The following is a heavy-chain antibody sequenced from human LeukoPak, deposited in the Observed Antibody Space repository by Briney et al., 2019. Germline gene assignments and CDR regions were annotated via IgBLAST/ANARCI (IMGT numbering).Heavy chain of an antibody. D-gene: IGHD6-13*01. J-gene: IGHJ4*02. CDR3: ASEIAAAGYFDY. V-gene: IGHV3-21*01. Sequence: PGGSLRLSCAASGFTFSSYSMNWVRQAPGKGLEWVSSISSSSSYIYYADSVKGQFTISRDNAKNSLYLQMNSLRAEDTAVYYCASEIAAAGYFDYWGQGTLVTVSS. CDR2: ISSSSSYI. CDR1: GFTFSSYS.